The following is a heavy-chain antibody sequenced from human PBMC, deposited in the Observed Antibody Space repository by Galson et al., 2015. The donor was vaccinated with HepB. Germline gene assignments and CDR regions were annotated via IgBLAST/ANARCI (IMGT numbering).Heavy chain of an antibody. J-gene: IGHJ4*02. V-gene: IGHV3-30*02. CDR1: GFSFSSYG. CDR3: ATEGGSWYYFDH. D-gene: IGHD6-19*01. Sequence: PRLSCAASGFSFSSYGLHWVRQAPGKGLEWVTFIPDDGRNQYYAVSVKGRLTVSRDNSKNMVFLQLNSLRPEDTAVYYCATEGGSWYYFDHWGQGTLVTVSS. CDR2: IPDDGRNQ.